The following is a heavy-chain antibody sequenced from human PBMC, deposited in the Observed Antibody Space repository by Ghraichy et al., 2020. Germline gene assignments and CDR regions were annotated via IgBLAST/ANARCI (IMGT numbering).Heavy chain of an antibody. D-gene: IGHD4-17*01. CDR3: ARDPYGDYKYGGTDY. Sequence: GGSLRLSCAASGVSFSRHWMSWVRQAPGKGLEWVASIKSDRSDSFYLDSVKGRFTISRDNAENSVSLEMTSLRVEDTAVYYCARDPYGDYKYGGTDYWGRGTLVSVSS. J-gene: IGHJ4*02. CDR1: GVSFSRHW. CDR2: IKSDRSDS. V-gene: IGHV3-7*01.